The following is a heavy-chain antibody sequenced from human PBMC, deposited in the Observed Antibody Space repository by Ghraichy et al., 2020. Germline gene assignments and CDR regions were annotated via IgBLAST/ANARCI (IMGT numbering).Heavy chain of an antibody. D-gene: IGHD1-26*01. J-gene: IGHJ5*02. CDR1: GGSINSYY. CDR3: ARTRIGNWFDP. Sequence: SETLSLTCDVSGGSINSYYWSWIRQPPGKGLEWIGYVSTTGTPKYNPSLKSRVTISVDTSKNQLSLKVTSVTAADTAFYYCARTRIGNWFDPWGQGTLVTVSS. V-gene: IGHV4-4*09. CDR2: VSTTGTP.